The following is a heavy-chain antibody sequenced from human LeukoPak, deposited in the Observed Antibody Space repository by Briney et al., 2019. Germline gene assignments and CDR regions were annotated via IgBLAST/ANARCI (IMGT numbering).Heavy chain of an antibody. V-gene: IGHV4-30-4*08. Sequence: SETLSLTCTVSGGSISSGDYYWSWIRQPPGKGLEWIGYIYYSGSTYYNPSLKSRVTISVDTSKNQFSLKLSSVTAADTAVYYCASRSMGIAARGGGHQDYWGQGTLVTVSS. D-gene: IGHD6-6*01. J-gene: IGHJ4*02. CDR2: IYYSGST. CDR1: GGSISSGDYY. CDR3: ASRSMGIAARGGGHQDY.